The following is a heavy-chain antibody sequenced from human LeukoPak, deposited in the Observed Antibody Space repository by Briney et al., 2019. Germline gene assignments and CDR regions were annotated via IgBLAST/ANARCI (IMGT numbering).Heavy chain of an antibody. CDR2: ISGYNGNT. CDR3: ARVDGSGSYHWFDP. V-gene: IGHV1-18*01. J-gene: IGHJ5*02. Sequence: VASVKVCCKAAGYTFTTYDINWGRQDPGQGREWMEWISGYNGNTNYAQKLQGRVTMTTDTSTSTAYMELRSLKSDDTAVYYCARVDGSGSYHWFDPWGQGTLVTVSS. CDR1: GYTFTTYD. D-gene: IGHD3-10*01.